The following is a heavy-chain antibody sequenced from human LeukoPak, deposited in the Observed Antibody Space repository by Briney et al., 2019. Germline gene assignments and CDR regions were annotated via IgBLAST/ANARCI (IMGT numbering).Heavy chain of an antibody. V-gene: IGHV4-34*01. CDR1: GGSFSGYY. D-gene: IGHD5-18*01. CDR2: ISHSGST. Sequence: SETLSLTCAVYGGSFSGYYWSWIRQPPGKGLEWIGEISHSGSTNYNPSLKSRVTISVDTSKNQFSLKLSSVTAADTAVYYCARGIQLWPYYYYYMDVWGKGTTVTVSS. CDR3: ARGIQLWPYYYYYMDV. J-gene: IGHJ6*03.